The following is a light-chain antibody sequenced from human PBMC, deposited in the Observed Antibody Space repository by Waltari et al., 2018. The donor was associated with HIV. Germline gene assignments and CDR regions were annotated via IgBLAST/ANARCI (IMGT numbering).Light chain of an antibody. CDR1: SSDVGGYNY. J-gene: IGLJ2*01. V-gene: IGLV2-14*01. Sequence: QSALTQPASVSGSPGQSITISCTGTSSDVGGYNYVSWYQQHPGKAPKLMIYEVRNRPSGVSNRFTGSKSGNTASLTISGLQAEDEADYYCSSYIRSSTVVFGGGTKLTVL. CDR2: EVR. CDR3: SSYIRSSTVV.